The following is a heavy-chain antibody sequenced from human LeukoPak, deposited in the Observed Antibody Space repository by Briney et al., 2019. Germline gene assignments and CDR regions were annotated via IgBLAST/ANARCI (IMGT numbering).Heavy chain of an antibody. CDR3: ARGVEPLAANTLAY. Sequence: GGSLRLSCAASGFTVITNDMTWVRQAPGKGLEWVSVLYSDGNTKYADSVQGRFTISRDNAKNTLYLEMNSLSPDDTAVYYCARGVEPLAANTLAYWGQGTLVTVSS. CDR1: GFTVITND. CDR2: LYSDGNT. V-gene: IGHV3-53*01. D-gene: IGHD1-14*01. J-gene: IGHJ4*02.